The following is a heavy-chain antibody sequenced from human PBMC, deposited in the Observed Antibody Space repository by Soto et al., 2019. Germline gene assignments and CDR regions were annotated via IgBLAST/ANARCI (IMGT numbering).Heavy chain of an antibody. D-gene: IGHD1-26*01. CDR2: INAGNGNT. CDR3: ARVGLPRGIYYYFDY. Sequence: GASVKVSCKASGDTFTSYAMHWVRQAPGQRLEWMGWINAGNGNTKYSQKFQGRVTITRDTSASTAYMELSSLRSEDTAVYYCARVGLPRGIYYYFDYWRQGTLVTVSS. CDR1: GDTFTSYA. J-gene: IGHJ4*02. V-gene: IGHV1-3*01.